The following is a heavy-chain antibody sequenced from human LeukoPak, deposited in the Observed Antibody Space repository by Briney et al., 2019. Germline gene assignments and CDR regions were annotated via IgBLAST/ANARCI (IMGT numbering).Heavy chain of an antibody. V-gene: IGHV3-74*01. CDR3: EKDHFWSIDY. J-gene: IGHJ4*02. CDR2: IKGDGIST. Sequence: GGSLRLSCAASGFDFSSNWMHWVRHAPGQGLVWVSRIKGDGISTNYADSVKGRFTISRDIAKNTLYLQMNSLRAEDTGVYYWEKDHFWSIDYGGREPRFTVSS. CDR1: GFDFSSNW. D-gene: IGHD3-3*01.